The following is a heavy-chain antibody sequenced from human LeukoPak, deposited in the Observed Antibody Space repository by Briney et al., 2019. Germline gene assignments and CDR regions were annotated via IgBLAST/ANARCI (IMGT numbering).Heavy chain of an antibody. D-gene: IGHD3-10*01. Sequence: PGGSLRLSCAASGFTVSSNYMSWVRQAPGKGLEWVSVIYSGGSTYYADSVKGRFTISRDNSKNTLYLQMNSLRAEDTAVYYCARDGPSGGSGSYYSFDYWGQGTLVTVSS. CDR2: IYSGGST. J-gene: IGHJ4*02. CDR1: GFTVSSNY. V-gene: IGHV3-66*02. CDR3: ARDGPSGGSGSYYSFDY.